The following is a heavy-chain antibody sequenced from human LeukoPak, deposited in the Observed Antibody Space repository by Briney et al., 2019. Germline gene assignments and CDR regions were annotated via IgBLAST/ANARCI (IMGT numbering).Heavy chain of an antibody. D-gene: IGHD3-22*01. CDR1: GFTFSNAW. J-gene: IGHJ4*02. CDR3: TTDRTMKGY. V-gene: IGHV3-15*01. CDR2: IRSKTDGGTI. Sequence: GGSLRLSCAASGFTFSNAWMAWVRQAPGKGLEWVGRIRSKTDGGTINYAAPVKDRFTISRDDSKNTLYLQMNSLEIEDTAVYFCTTDRTMKGYWGQGTLVTVSS.